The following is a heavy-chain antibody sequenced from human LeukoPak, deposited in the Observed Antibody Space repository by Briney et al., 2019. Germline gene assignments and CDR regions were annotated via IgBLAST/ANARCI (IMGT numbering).Heavy chain of an antibody. CDR3: VRGTSPPQFDY. D-gene: IGHD2-2*01. V-gene: IGHV3-21*01. CDR1: GFNFDTYP. J-gene: IGHJ4*02. CDR2: MNSGSHYK. Sequence: PGGSLRPSCTASGFNFDTYPMNWVRQAPGKGLEWVSSMNSGSHYKEYAHSVKGRFIISRDNAKNSLYLQMNSLRAEDTAVYYCVRGTSPPQFDYWGQGILVSVSS.